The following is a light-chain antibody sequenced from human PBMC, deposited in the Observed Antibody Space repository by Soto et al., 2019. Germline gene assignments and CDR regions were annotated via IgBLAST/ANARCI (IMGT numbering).Light chain of an antibody. Sequence: EIVLTQSPGTLSFSPVEIATLSFSSSQSVSSSYLAWYQQKPGQAPRLLIYGASSRATGIPDRFSGSGSGTDFTLTISRLEPEDFAVYYCQQYGSSPTWTFGQGTKVDIK. V-gene: IGKV3-20*01. J-gene: IGKJ1*01. CDR2: GAS. CDR1: QSVSSSY. CDR3: QQYGSSPTWT.